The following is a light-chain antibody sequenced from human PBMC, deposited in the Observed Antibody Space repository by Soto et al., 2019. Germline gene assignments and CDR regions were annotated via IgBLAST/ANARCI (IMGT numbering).Light chain of an antibody. V-gene: IGKV2-28*01. CDR2: LGS. CDR1: QSLLHSNGYDY. Sequence: DIVMTQSPLSLPVTPGEPASISCRSSQSLLHSNGYDYLDWYVEKPGQSPQLLIDLGSYRASGVPERFSGSGSGTDFTLKISRVEAEDVGVYYCMQALQYPFGFGPGPKVDIK. J-gene: IGKJ3*01. CDR3: MQALQYPFG.